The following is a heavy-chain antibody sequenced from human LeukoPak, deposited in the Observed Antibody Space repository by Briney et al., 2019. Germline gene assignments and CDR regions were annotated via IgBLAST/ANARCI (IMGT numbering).Heavy chain of an antibody. CDR3: AREGATDYYFDY. CDR2: ISDYSGKT. CDR1: GYSLSSNG. D-gene: IGHD4-11*01. J-gene: IGHJ4*02. V-gene: IGHV1-18*01. Sequence: ASVKVSCKASGYSLSSNGISWARQAPGQGLEWMGWISDYSGKTKYAQNFQGRVTMATDTSTNTAYMELRSLRSDDTAVYYCAREGATDYYFDYWGQGTLVTVSS.